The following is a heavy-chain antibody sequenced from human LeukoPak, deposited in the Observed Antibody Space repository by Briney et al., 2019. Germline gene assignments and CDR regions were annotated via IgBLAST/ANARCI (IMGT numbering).Heavy chain of an antibody. J-gene: IGHJ3*01. V-gene: IGHV1-2*02. CDR1: GYSFTAFY. CDR2: INPNTGAT. D-gene: IGHD1-26*01. CDR3: ARTWEVEGIDL. Sequence: ASVKVSCKASGYSFTAFYIHWVRQAPGQGLEWMGWINPNTGATNLAQRFQDRVTMTRDTSSSTAYMELRSLTSDDTAVYYCARTWEVEGIDLWGQGTLVTVSS.